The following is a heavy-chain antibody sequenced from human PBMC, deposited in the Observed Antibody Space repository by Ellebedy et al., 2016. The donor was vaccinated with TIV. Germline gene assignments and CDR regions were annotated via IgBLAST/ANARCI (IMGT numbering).Heavy chain of an antibody. Sequence: SETLSLTCTVSGGSISSSSYYWSWIRQPPGKGLEWIGEINHSGSTNYNPSLKSRVTISVDTSKNQFSLKLSSVTAADTAVYYCARGYSSGSLYYFDYWGQGTLVTVSS. CDR2: INHSGST. CDR3: ARGYSSGSLYYFDY. D-gene: IGHD3-22*01. J-gene: IGHJ4*02. V-gene: IGHV4-39*07. CDR1: GGSISSSSYY.